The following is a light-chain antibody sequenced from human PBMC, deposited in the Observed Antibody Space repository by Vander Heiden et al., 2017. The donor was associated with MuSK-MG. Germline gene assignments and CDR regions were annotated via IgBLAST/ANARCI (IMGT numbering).Light chain of an antibody. Sequence: EVVVTQSPATLSLSPGERATLSCRASQSVSNYLAWYQQKPGQAPRLLIYDASKRAAGIPDRFSGSGSGTDFTLTISSLEPEDFATYYWQQRYDLFTFGHGTKVDIK. J-gene: IGKJ3*01. CDR3: QQRYDLFT. CDR2: DAS. V-gene: IGKV3-11*01. CDR1: QSVSNY.